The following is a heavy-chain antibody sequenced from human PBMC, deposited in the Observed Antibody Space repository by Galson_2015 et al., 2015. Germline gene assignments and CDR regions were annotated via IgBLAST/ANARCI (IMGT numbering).Heavy chain of an antibody. V-gene: IGHV1-69*01. CDR3: ARGELTGDRNWFDP. J-gene: IGHJ5*02. CDR1: GGTFSSYA. CDR2: IIPIFGTA. Sequence: CKASGGTFSSYAISWVRQAPGQGLEWMGGIIPIFGTANYAQKFQGRVTITADESTSTAYMELSSLRSEDTAVYYCARGELTGDRNWFDPWGQGTLVTVSS. D-gene: IGHD7-27*01.